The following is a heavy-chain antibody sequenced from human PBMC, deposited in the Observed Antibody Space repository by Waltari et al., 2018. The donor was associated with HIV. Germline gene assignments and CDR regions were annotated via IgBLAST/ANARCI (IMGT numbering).Heavy chain of an antibody. CDR3: ASSGYYGWFDP. CDR2: IKQDGSEK. V-gene: IGHV3-7*01. D-gene: IGHD3-22*01. Sequence: EVQLVESGGGLVQPGGSLRLSCAASGFTFSTYWLCWVRQAPGKGLEWVANIKQDGSEKYYVDSVKGRFTISRDNAKNSLYLQMNSLRAEDTAVYYCASSGYYGWFDPWGQGTLVTVSS. J-gene: IGHJ5*02. CDR1: GFTFSTYW.